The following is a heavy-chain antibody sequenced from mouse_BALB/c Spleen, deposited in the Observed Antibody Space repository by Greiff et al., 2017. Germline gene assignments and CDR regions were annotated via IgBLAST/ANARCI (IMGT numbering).Heavy chain of an antibody. Sequence: VQLKESGAELVRPGALVKLSCKASGFNIKDYYMHWVKQRPEQGLEWIGWIDPENGNTIYDPKFQGKASITADTSSNTAYLQLSSLTSEDTAVYYCARPSYYGNYWYFDVWGAGTTVTVSS. V-gene: IGHV14-1*02. J-gene: IGHJ1*01. CDR1: GFNIKDYY. D-gene: IGHD2-10*01. CDR2: IDPENGNT. CDR3: ARPSYYGNYWYFDV.